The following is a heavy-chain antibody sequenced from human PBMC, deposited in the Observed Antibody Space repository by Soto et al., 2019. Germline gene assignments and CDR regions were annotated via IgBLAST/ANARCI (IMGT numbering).Heavy chain of an antibody. Sequence: PSETLSLTCAVYGGSGGSFSGYYWSWIRQPPGKGLEWIGEMYNSGSTNYNPSFKSRVTISVDTSKNQFSLKLNSVTAADTAVYYCARDLWGYCGTDCYPLDVWGQGTTVTVSS. CDR3: ARDLWGYCGTDCYPLDV. D-gene: IGHD2-21*02. CDR1: GGSGGSFSGYY. V-gene: IGHV4-34*01. J-gene: IGHJ6*02. CDR2: MYNSGST.